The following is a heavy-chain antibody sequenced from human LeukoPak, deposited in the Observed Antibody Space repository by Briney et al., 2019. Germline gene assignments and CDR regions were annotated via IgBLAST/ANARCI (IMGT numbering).Heavy chain of an antibody. V-gene: IGHV3-53*04. CDR1: GFTVSSNY. CDR2: IYSGGST. CDR3: ARARDCGGDCYSYAFDI. J-gene: IGHJ3*02. Sequence: PGGSLRLSCAASGFTVSSNYMSWVRQAPGKGLEWVSVIYSGGSTYYADSVKGRFTISRHNSKNTLYPQMNSLRAEDTAVYYCARARDCGGDCYSYAFDIWGQGTMVTVSS. D-gene: IGHD2-21*02.